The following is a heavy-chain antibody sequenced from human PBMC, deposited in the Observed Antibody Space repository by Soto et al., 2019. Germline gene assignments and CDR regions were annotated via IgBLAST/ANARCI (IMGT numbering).Heavy chain of an antibody. CDR2: ISWDGYST. V-gene: IGHV3-43*01. D-gene: IGHD5-18*01. CDR1: GFTFDDYT. CDR3: TKDTRGSGYSYGILPMDV. J-gene: IGHJ6*02. Sequence: PVGSLRLSCAASGFTFDDYTMHWVRQAPRKGLEWVSLISWDGYSTYYADSVKGRFTISRDKSKNSLYLQMNSLRTEDTALYYCTKDTRGSGYSYGILPMDVWGQGTTVTVSS.